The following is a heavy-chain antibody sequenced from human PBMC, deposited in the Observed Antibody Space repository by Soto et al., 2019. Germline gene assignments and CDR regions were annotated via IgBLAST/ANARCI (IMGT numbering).Heavy chain of an antibody. Sequence: GGSLRLSCAASGFTFSSYAMSWVRQAPGKGLEWVSAISGSGGSTYYADSVKGRFTISRDNSKNTLYLQMNSLRAEDTAVYYCAKVYCSGGSCYPSGPFDIWGQGTMVTVSS. D-gene: IGHD2-15*01. J-gene: IGHJ3*02. CDR2: ISGSGGST. CDR3: AKVYCSGGSCYPSGPFDI. V-gene: IGHV3-23*01. CDR1: GFTFSSYA.